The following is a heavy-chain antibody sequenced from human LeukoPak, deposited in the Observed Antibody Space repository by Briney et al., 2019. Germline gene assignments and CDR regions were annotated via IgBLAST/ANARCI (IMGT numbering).Heavy chain of an antibody. CDR3: ARSLIAPSIGAGACFGP. CDR1: GGSISSYY. Sequence: KPSETLSLTCSVSGGSISSYYWSWIRQPPGKGLAWIGYIDESGTTHYTAALKSRLTISVDVSKNQFSLKLTSALAADTAVYYCARSLIAPSIGAGACFGPWGRGTLVTVSS. CDR2: IDESGTT. D-gene: IGHD3-16*02. J-gene: IGHJ5*02. V-gene: IGHV4-59*06.